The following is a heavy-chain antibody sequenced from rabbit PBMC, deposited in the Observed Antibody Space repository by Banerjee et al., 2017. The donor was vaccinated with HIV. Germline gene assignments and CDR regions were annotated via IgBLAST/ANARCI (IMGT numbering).Heavy chain of an antibody. CDR1: GFDFSSNYW. D-gene: IGHD4-2*01. CDR3: ARDAGYAGSNL. Sequence: QEQLKETGGGLVQPGGSLTLSCKASGFDFSSNYWLCWVRQAPGKGLEWIACIGAASTYYATWAKGRFTISKTSSTTVTLQMTSLTAADTATYFCARDAGYAGSNLWGPGTLVTVS. CDR2: IGAAST. J-gene: IGHJ4*01. V-gene: IGHV1S45*01.